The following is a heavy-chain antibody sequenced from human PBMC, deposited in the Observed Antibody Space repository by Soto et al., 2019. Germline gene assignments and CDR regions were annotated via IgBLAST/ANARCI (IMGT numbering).Heavy chain of an antibody. CDR1: GFVSGVYL. Sequence: GGAQRLSCVASGFVSGVYLMHWVRQVPGKGLEWVSRISDDGARTDYADSVRGRFTISRDNANNALYLQMNALRGEDTAVYFFTRGRRPSTVGTGAVWGRGGLVTVST. D-gene: IGHD2-2*01. CDR3: TRGRRPSTVGTGAV. J-gene: IGHJ4*02. CDR2: ISDDGART. V-gene: IGHV3-74*01.